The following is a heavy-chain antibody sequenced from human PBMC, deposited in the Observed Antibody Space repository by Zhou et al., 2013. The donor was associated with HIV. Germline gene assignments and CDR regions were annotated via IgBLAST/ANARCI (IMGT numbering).Heavy chain of an antibody. V-gene: IGHV1-18*01. Sequence: QVQLVQSGAELKKPGASVKVSCKASGYTFTSYGISWVRQAPGQGLEWMGWISGYNGKTNYAQKFQGRVTITADESTSTAYMELSSLRSEDTAVYYCARGRQAAAGYYYYYGMDVWGQGTTVTVSS. CDR3: ARGRQAAAGYYYYYGMDV. CDR2: ISGYNGKT. CDR1: GYTFTSYG. J-gene: IGHJ6*02. D-gene: IGHD6-13*01.